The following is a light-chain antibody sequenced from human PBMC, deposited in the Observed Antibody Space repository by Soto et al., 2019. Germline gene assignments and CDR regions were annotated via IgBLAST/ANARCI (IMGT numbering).Light chain of an antibody. CDR3: QQYGSSPPYT. CDR2: GAS. J-gene: IGKJ2*01. CDR1: QSVSSSY. Sequence: EIVLTQSPGTLSLSPGERATLSCRASQSVSSSYLAWYQQKPGQAPRLLIYGASSMATGIPDRFSGSGSGTDFTLTISRLEAEDFAVYYCQQYGSSPPYTFGQGTKLEIK. V-gene: IGKV3-20*01.